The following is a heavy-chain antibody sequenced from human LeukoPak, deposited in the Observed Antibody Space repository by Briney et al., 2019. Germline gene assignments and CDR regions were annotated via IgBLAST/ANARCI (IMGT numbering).Heavy chain of an antibody. J-gene: IGHJ6*03. V-gene: IGHV3-53*01. D-gene: IGHD2-21*02. CDR1: GFTVSSNY. CDR3: ARVLLAYCGGDCYSSGSYYMDV. Sequence: PGGSLRLSCAASGFTVSSNYMSSGRDAPGKGLECVSVIYSGGGTYYAESVKGRFTISTDNSKNTLYLQMNSLRAEDTAVYYCARVLLAYCGGDCYSSGSYYMDVWGKGTTVTVSS. CDR2: IYSGGGT.